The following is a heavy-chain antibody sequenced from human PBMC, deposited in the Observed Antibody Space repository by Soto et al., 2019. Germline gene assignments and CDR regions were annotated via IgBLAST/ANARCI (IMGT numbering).Heavy chain of an antibody. J-gene: IGHJ4*02. Sequence: VGSLRLFCVGSGITLSSYAMTWVRQARGKGLEWVSTISGSNGAKHYAASVRGRFTISRDPSMNTLFLQMDSLTADDTAVYYCTKIRGYGGYWGQGAQVTVSS. CDR1: GITLSSYA. V-gene: IGHV3-23*01. D-gene: IGHD5-18*01. CDR2: ISGSNGAK. CDR3: TKIRGYGGY.